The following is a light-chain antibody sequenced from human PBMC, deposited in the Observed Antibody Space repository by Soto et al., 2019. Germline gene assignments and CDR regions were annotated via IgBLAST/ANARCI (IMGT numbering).Light chain of an antibody. Sequence: DIVMTQSPDSLAVSLGERATINCKSSQSVLYSSNNKNYLAWYQQKPGQPPKLLIYWASTRESGVPDRFSGRGSGTDFTLTISSLQAEDVADYDGHQYYSTPKFGQGTKVEIK. CDR1: QSVLYSSNNKNY. J-gene: IGKJ1*01. CDR3: HQYYSTPK. V-gene: IGKV4-1*01. CDR2: WAS.